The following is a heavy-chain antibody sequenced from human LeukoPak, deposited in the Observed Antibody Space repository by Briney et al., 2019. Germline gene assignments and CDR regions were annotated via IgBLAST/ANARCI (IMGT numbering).Heavy chain of an antibody. V-gene: IGHV4-4*08. D-gene: IGHD5-24*01. CDR3: ARDGDGYNADY. J-gene: IGHJ4*02. CDR2: IYTSGST. Sequence: PSETLSLTCTVTGGSISSYYWSWIRQPPGKGLEWIGRIYTSGSTNYNPSLKSRVTISVDTSKNQFSLKLSSVTAADTAVYYCARDGDGYNADYWGQGTLVTVSS. CDR1: GGSISSYY.